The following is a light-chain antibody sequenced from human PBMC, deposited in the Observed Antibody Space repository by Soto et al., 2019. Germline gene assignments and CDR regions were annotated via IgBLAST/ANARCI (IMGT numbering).Light chain of an antibody. J-gene: IGKJ4*01. CDR1: QRVGDY. V-gene: IGKV3-11*01. CDR3: QQRSKLPRT. CDR2: DVA. Sequence: IILSQSPATLSLSPGERATLSCRASQRVGDYLAWYQQKPGQAPRLLMYDVAKRATGTPARFSGSGSGTDFTLTISSLEPEDFAVYYCQQRSKLPRTFGGGTKVEI.